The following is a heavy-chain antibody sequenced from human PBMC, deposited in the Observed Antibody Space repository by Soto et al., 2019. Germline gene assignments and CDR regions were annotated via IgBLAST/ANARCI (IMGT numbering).Heavy chain of an antibody. J-gene: IGHJ4*02. CDR1: GFTFSSYA. D-gene: IGHD2-21*02. V-gene: IGHV3-23*01. CDR3: AKRAVVVTAPRDYYFDY. Sequence: EVQLLESGGGLVQPGGSLRLSCAASGFTFSSYAMNWVRQAPGKGLEWVSGISGSGDNTYYADSVKGRFTISRDNSKNTLYLQMNSLRAEDTAVYYCAKRAVVVTAPRDYYFDYWGQGTLVTVSS. CDR2: ISGSGDNT.